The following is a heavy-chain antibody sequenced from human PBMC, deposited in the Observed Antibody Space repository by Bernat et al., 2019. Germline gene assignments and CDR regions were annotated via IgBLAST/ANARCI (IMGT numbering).Heavy chain of an antibody. CDR1: GGTFSSYA. D-gene: IGHD3-10*01. Sequence: QVQLEQSGAEVKKPGSSVKVSCKASGGTFSSYAISWVRQAPGQGLEWMGGIIPIFGTANYAQKFQGRVTMTRNTSISTAYMELSSLRSEDTAVYYCASSPRGDWFDPWGQGTLVTVSS. CDR3: ASSPRGDWFDP. J-gene: IGHJ5*02. CDR2: IIPIFGTA. V-gene: IGHV1-69*06.